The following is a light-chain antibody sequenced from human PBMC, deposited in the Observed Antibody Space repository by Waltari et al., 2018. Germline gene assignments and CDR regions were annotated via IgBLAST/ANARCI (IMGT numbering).Light chain of an antibody. CDR3: QQYDNWLGT. Sequence: EIVMTQSPATLSVFPGERATLSCRASQTIRSNLAWYQLKPGQAPRLLIYGASTRATVIPARFSGSGSGTEFPLTISSLQSEDFAVYFCQQYDNWLGTFGQGTKVEIK. V-gene: IGKV3-15*01. CDR2: GAS. CDR1: QTIRSN. J-gene: IGKJ1*01.